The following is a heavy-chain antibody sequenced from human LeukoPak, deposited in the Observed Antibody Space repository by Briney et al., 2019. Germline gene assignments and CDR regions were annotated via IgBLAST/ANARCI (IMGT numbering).Heavy chain of an antibody. CDR3: AKDHSDKQWLVWEVDYYFDY. CDR1: GYTFAGYY. V-gene: IGHV1-2*02. CDR2: INPNSGGA. J-gene: IGHJ4*02. D-gene: IGHD6-19*01. Sequence: ASVKVSCKASGYTFAGYYMHWVRQAPGQGLEWMGWINPNSGGASYAQKFQGRVTMTRDTSISTAYMELSRLRSDDTAVYYCAKDHSDKQWLVWEVDYYFDYWGQGTLVTVSS.